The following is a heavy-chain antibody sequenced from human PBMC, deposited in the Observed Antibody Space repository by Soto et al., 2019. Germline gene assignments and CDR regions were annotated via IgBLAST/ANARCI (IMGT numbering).Heavy chain of an antibody. D-gene: IGHD5-12*01. CDR3: ARAIEMATIRYYYYGMDV. CDR2: IWYDGSNK. Sequence: QVQLVESGGGVVQPGRSLRLSCAASGFTFSSYGMHWVRQAPGKGLEWVAVIWYDGSNKYYADSVKGRFTISRDNSKNTLYLQMTSLRAEDTAVYYCARAIEMATIRYYYYGMDVWGQGTTVTVSS. J-gene: IGHJ6*02. V-gene: IGHV3-33*01. CDR1: GFTFSSYG.